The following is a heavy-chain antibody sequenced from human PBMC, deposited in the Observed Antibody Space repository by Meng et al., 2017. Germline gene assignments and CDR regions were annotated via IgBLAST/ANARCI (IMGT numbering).Heavy chain of an antibody. J-gene: IGHJ4*02. CDR1: GFTFSSYS. V-gene: IGHV3-21*01. D-gene: IGHD5-18*01. Sequence: VQRVESGGGRVKPGGSLRLSCAAPGFTFSSYSMNWVRQAPGKGLEWVSSISSSSSYIYYADSVKGRFTISRDNAKNSLYLQMNSLRAEDTAVYYCARDMTLAAAMVYWGQGTLVTVSS. CDR2: ISSSSSYI. CDR3: ARDMTLAAAMVY.